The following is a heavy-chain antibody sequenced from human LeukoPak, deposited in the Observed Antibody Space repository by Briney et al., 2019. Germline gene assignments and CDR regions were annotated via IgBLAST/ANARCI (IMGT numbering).Heavy chain of an antibody. CDR3: TRDSRADDSPLGFDP. J-gene: IGHJ5*02. CDR1: GGSISSGAYY. CDR2: IFSSGIT. V-gene: IGHV4-31*03. D-gene: IGHD5-18*01. Sequence: SQTLSLTCTVSGGSISSGAYYWSWLCQHPGEGLEWIGYIFSSGITKYKPSLKSRALISVDPSKNQFSLKLSSVTDADTAVYYCTRDSRADDSPLGFDPWGQGTLVTVSS.